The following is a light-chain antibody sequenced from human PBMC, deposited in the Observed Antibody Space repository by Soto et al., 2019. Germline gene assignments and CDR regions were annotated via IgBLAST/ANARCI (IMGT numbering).Light chain of an antibody. CDR1: SSDVGTYNR. CDR3: SSFTSSNTYV. V-gene: IGLV2-18*02. J-gene: IGLJ1*01. Sequence: QSVLTQPPSVSGAPGRSVAVSCTGTSSDVGTYNRVSWYQQPPGTAPKLMIYDVTNRPSGVPDRFSGSKSGNTASLTISGLQAEDEADYYCSSFTSSNTYVFGTGTKVPVL. CDR2: DVT.